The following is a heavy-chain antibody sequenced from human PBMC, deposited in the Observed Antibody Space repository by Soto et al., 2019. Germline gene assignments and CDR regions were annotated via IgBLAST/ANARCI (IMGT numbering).Heavy chain of an antibody. CDR1: GFTFSSYG. D-gene: IGHD1-20*01. V-gene: IGHV3-21*01. CDR3: ARDLRNWNDGNDY. J-gene: IGHJ4*02. Sequence: PGGSLRLSCAASGFTFSSYGMNWVRQAPGKGLEWVSSISGSSSYIYYADSVQGRFTISRDNAKNSLYLQMNSLRAEDTAVYYCARDLRNWNDGNDYWGQGTPVTVSS. CDR2: ISGSSSYI.